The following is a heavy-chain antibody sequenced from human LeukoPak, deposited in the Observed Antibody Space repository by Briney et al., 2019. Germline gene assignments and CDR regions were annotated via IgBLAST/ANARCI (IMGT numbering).Heavy chain of an antibody. V-gene: IGHV1-18*01. CDR3: ARGMTTVTTDGY. CDR2: ISAYNGNT. D-gene: IGHD4-17*01. Sequence: ASVKVSCKASGYTFTSYGISWVRQAPGQGLEWMGWISAYNGNTNYAQKFQGRVTMTRNTSISTAYMELSSLRSEDTAVYYCARGMTTVTTDGYWGQGTLVTVSS. CDR1: GYTFTSYG. J-gene: IGHJ4*02.